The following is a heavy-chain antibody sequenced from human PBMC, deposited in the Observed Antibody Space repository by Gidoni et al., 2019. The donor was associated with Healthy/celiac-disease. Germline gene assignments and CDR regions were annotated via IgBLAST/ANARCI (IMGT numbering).Heavy chain of an antibody. CDR2: ISYDGSNK. CDR3: AKDQAAAAPYYFDY. CDR1: GFTFSSYG. D-gene: IGHD6-13*01. Sequence: QVQLVESGGGVVQPGRSLRLSCAASGFTFSSYGLPWVRQASGKGLEWVAVISYDGSNKYYADSVKGRFTISRDNSKNTLYLQMNSLRAEDTSVYYCAKDQAAAAPYYFDYWGQGTLVTVSS. J-gene: IGHJ4*02. V-gene: IGHV3-30*18.